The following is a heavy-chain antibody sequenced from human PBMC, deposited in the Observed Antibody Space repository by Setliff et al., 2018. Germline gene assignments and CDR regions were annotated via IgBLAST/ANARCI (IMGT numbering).Heavy chain of an antibody. CDR1: GGSFSGYF. V-gene: IGHV4-34*01. Sequence: TLSLTCDVFGGSFSGYFWAWIRQSPGKGLEWIGDVNDSGSANYKPSLKSRLTISRDTSKNQVSLKLNSVTATDTAVYYCARDLGHGGDSDYWGQGILVTVSS. CDR2: VNDSGSA. J-gene: IGHJ4*02. CDR3: ARDLGHGGDSDY. D-gene: IGHD2-21*02.